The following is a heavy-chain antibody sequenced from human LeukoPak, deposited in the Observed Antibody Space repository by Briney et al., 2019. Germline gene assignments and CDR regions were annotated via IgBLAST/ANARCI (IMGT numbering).Heavy chain of an antibody. V-gene: IGHV3-74*01. J-gene: IGHJ4*02. CDR1: GFTFSSNW. CDR3: VRDLGGRSGH. CDR2: SKEDGSTT. D-gene: IGHD1-26*01. Sequence: GGSLRLSCAASGFTFSSNWMHWVRQAPGKGLVWVSRSKEDGSTTNYADSVKGRFTISRDNARNTLYLQMNSLRADDTAVYYCVRDLGGRSGHWGPGTLVTVSS.